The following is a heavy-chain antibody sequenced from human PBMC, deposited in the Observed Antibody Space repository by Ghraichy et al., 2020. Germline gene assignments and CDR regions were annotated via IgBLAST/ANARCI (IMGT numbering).Heavy chain of an antibody. CDR3: GSGYYHPTKM. CDR1: GFAFGNHW. Sequence: GGSLRLSCAASGFAFGNHWMTWVRQAPGKGLEWVANIKKDGSETHYVDSVKGRFIISRDNARNSLSLQVNSLRVEDTAVYYCGSGYYHPTKMWGQGTLVTVSS. J-gene: IGHJ4*02. CDR2: IKKDGSET. V-gene: IGHV3-7*01. D-gene: IGHD3-22*01.